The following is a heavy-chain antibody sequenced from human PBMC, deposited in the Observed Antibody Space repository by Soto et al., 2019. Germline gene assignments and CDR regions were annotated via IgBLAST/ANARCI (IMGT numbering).Heavy chain of an antibody. Sequence: ASVKVSCKASGYTFTGYYMHWVRQAPGQGLEWMGWINTNSGGTNYAQKFQGRVTMTRDTSISPAYMELSRRRSDDTAVYYCARDVAADNWFDPWGQGTLVTVSS. V-gene: IGHV1-2*02. J-gene: IGHJ5*02. D-gene: IGHD2-15*01. CDR1: GYTFTGYY. CDR2: INTNSGGT. CDR3: ARDVAADNWFDP.